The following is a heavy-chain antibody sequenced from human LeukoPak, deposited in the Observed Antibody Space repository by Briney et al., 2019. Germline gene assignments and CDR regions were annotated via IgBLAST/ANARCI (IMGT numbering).Heavy chain of an antibody. CDR3: ARVNYYGSGSY. CDR2: INHSGST. V-gene: IGHV4-34*01. J-gene: IGHJ4*02. CDR1: GGSFSGYY. D-gene: IGHD3-10*01. Sequence: SETLSLTCAVYGGSFSGYYWSWIRQPPGRGLEWIGEINHSGSTNYNPSLKSRVTISVDTSKNQFSLKLSSVTAADTAVYYCARVNYYGSGSYWGQGTLVTVSS.